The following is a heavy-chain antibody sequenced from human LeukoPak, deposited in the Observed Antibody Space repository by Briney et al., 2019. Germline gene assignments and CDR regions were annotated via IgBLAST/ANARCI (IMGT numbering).Heavy chain of an antibody. CDR3: AREQGMATIDY. CDR2: ISSKSNYI. D-gene: IGHD5-24*01. J-gene: IGHJ4*02. V-gene: IGHV3-21*01. Sequence: GGSLSLSCVVSGFTFSSYSMNWVRQAPGKGLEGVSSISSKSNYIYYADSLKGRFTISRHNAKNSLYLQMNSLTAEDTAVYYCAREQGMATIDYWGQGTLVTVSS. CDR1: GFTFSSYS.